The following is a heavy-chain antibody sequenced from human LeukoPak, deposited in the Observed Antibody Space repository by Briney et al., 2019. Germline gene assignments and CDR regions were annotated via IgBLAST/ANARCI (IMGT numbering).Heavy chain of an antibody. Sequence: ASVKVSCKASGYTFTSYYIHWVRQAPGQGLEWMGIINPTGGSTTYAQKFQGRVTMTRNTSISTAYMELSSLRSEDTAVYYCARGTGGKYSSSWYDYWGQGTLVTVSS. CDR2: INPTGGST. CDR1: GYTFTSYY. CDR3: ARGTGGKYSSSWYDY. V-gene: IGHV1-46*01. D-gene: IGHD6-13*01. J-gene: IGHJ4*02.